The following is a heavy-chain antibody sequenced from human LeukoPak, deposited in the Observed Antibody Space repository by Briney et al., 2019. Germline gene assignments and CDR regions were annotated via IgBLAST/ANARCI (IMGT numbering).Heavy chain of an antibody. J-gene: IGHJ4*02. CDR3: ARENEQLGYFDY. CDR1: GVTFSSYA. CDR2: IIPIFGTA. Sequence: ASVKLSCTASGVTFSSYAISWVRQAPGQGLEWMGGIIPIFGTANYAQTFQGRVTITTDESTSTAYMELSSLRSEDTAVYYCARENEQLGYFDYWGQGTLVTVSS. V-gene: IGHV1-69*05. D-gene: IGHD6-6*01.